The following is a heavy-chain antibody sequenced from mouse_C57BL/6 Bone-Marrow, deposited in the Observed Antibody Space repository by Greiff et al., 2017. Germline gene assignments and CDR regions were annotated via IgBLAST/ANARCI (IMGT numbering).Heavy chain of an antibody. D-gene: IGHD2-4*01. CDR2: VDPEDGDT. J-gene: IGHJ3*01. Sequence: EVQLQQSGAELVRPGASVKLSCTASGFNIKDYYMHWVKQRPEQGLEWIGRVDPEDGDTEYAPKFQGKATMTSDTSSNTAYLQLSSLTSEDTAVYYCTSYDYDGFAYWGQGTLVTVSA. CDR1: GFNIKDYY. V-gene: IGHV14-1*01. CDR3: TSYDYDGFAY.